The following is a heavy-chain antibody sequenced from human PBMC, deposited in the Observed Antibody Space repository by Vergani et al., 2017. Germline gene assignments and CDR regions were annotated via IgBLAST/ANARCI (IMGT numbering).Heavy chain of an antibody. CDR2: IYHSGST. J-gene: IGHJ3*02. CDR1: GCSIRSSNW. Sequence: QVQLQESGPGLVKPPGTLSLTCAVSGCSIRSSNWWSWVRQPPGKGLEWIGEIYHSGSTNYNPSLKSRVTISVDKSKNQFSLKLSSVTAADTAVYYCARYPDTAMVPFAFDIWGQGTMVTVSS. V-gene: IGHV4-4*03. D-gene: IGHD5-18*01. CDR3: ARYPDTAMVPFAFDI.